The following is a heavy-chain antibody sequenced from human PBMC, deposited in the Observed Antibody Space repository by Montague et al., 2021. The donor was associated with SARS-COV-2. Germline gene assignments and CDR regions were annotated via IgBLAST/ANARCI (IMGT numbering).Heavy chain of an antibody. J-gene: IGHJ4*02. D-gene: IGHD6-19*01. CDR3: AREYSSGVYFDY. CDR1: GFSLSTSGMC. Sequence: PALGKPTQTLTLTCTFSGFSLSTSGMCVSWIRQPPGKALEWLARIDWDDDKYYSTSLKIRLTISKDTSKNQVVLTMTNMDPVDTATYYCAREYSSGVYFDYWGQGTLVTGSS. V-gene: IGHV2-70*11. CDR2: IDWDDDK.